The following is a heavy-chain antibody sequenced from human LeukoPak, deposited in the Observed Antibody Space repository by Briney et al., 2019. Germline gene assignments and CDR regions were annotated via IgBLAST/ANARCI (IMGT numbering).Heavy chain of an antibody. CDR3: ARHVSGWYPDFDY. V-gene: IGHV4-59*08. J-gene: IGHJ4*02. CDR1: GGSISSYY. Sequence: PSETLSLTCTVSGGSISSYYWSWIRQPPGKGLEGIGYIYYSGSTNYNPSLKSRVTISVDTSKNQFSLKLSSVTAADTAVYYCARHVSGWYPDFDYWGQGTLVTVSS. D-gene: IGHD6-19*01. CDR2: IYYSGST.